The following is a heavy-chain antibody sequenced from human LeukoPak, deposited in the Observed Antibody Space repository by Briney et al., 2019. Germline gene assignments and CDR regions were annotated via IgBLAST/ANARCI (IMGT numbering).Heavy chain of an antibody. CDR1: GGSISSGGYS. D-gene: IGHD6-19*01. CDR2: VYYSGST. Sequence: SQTLSLTCAVSGGSISSGGYSWSWIRQPPGKGLEWIGYVYYSGSTNYNPSLKSRVTISVDTSKNQFSLKLSSVTAADTAVYYCARLSGIAVAGTSRVYYYGMDVWGQGTTVTVSS. CDR3: ARLSGIAVAGTSRVYYYGMDV. J-gene: IGHJ6*02. V-gene: IGHV4-30-4*07.